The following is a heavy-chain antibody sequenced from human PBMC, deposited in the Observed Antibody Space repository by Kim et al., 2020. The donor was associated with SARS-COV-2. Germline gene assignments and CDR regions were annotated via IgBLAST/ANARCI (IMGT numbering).Heavy chain of an antibody. V-gene: IGHV1-46*01. CDR2: INPSGGST. J-gene: IGHJ6*02. Sequence: ASVKVSCKASGYTFTSYYMHWVRQAPGQGLEWMGIINPSGGSTSYAQKFQGRVTMTRDTSTSTVYMELSSLRSEDTAVYYCARGGELRYFDWLSNRNYYYYGMDVWGQGTTVTVSS. CDR3: ARGGELRYFDWLSNRNYYYYGMDV. D-gene: IGHD3-9*01. CDR1: GYTFTSYY.